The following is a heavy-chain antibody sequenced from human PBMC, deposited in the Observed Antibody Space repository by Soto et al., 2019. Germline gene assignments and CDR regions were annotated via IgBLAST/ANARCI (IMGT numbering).Heavy chain of an antibody. CDR2: INPSGGST. D-gene: IGHD3-22*01. J-gene: IGHJ3*02. V-gene: IGHV1-46*01. Sequence: ASVKVSCKASGYTFTSYYMHWVRQAPGQGLEWMGIINPSGGSTSYAQKFQGRVTMTRDTSTSTVYMELSSLRSEDTAVYYCARVVTIGNYHSSGYYNGSDAFDIWGQGTMVT. CDR1: GYTFTSYY. CDR3: ARVVTIGNYHSSGYYNGSDAFDI.